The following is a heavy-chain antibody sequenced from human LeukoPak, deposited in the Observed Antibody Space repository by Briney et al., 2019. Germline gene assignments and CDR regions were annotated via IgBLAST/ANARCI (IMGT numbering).Heavy chain of an antibody. CDR1: GGTFSSYA. CDR3: ASAGEGYCSSTSCHYFDY. D-gene: IGHD2-2*01. V-gene: IGHV1-69*05. Sequence: SVNVSCKASGGTFSSYAISWVRQAPGQGLEWMGGIIPIFGTANYAQKFQGRVTITTDESTSTAYLALSSLRSEDTAVYYCASAGEGYCSSTSCHYFDYWGQGTLVTVSS. J-gene: IGHJ4*02. CDR2: IIPIFGTA.